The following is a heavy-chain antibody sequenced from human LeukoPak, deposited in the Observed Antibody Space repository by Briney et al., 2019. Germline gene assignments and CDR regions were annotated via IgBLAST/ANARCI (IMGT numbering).Heavy chain of an antibody. V-gene: IGHV3-30*18. CDR2: ISYDGSNK. Sequence: PGGSLRLSCAASGFTFSNYGMHWVRQAPGTGLEWVAVISYDGSNKYYADSVKGRLTISRDNSKNTLYLQMNSLRAEDTAVYYCAKGVWVVRGVIGDAFDIWGQGTMVTVSS. D-gene: IGHD3-10*01. CDR3: AKGVWVVRGVIGDAFDI. CDR1: GFTFSNYG. J-gene: IGHJ3*02.